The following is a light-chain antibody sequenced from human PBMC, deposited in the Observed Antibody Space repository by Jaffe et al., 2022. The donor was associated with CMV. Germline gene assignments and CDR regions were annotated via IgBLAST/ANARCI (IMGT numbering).Light chain of an antibody. Sequence: DIHMTQSPSTLSASVGDRVTLTCRASQSVRTWLAWYQQTPGKAPKLLIYKASTLESGVPSRFSGSGSGTEFTLTISSLQPDDSATYYCQQYNNGWTFGQGTKVEIK. CDR2: KAS. CDR1: QSVRTW. V-gene: IGKV1-5*03. CDR3: QQYNNGWT. J-gene: IGKJ1*01.